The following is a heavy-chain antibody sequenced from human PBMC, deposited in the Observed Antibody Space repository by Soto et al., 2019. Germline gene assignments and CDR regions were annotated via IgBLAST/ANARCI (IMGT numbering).Heavy chain of an antibody. D-gene: IGHD2-2*01. CDR3: ARDRVEPDGYIPFAP. V-gene: IGHV1-18*01. Sequence: ASVKVSCKTSGYTFTSYGISWVRQAPGQGLEWMGWISAYNGNTNYAQKLQGRVTMTTDTSTSTAYMELRSLRSDDTAVYYCARDRVEPDGYIPFAPWGQGTLVTVSS. J-gene: IGHJ5*02. CDR1: GYTFTSYG. CDR2: ISAYNGNT.